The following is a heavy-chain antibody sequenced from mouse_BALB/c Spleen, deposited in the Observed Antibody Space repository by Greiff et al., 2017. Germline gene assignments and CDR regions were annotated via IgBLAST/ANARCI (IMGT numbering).Heavy chain of an antibody. CDR3: VREDSWFAY. Sequence: EVQLVETGGGLVQPKGSLKLSCAASGFTFNTNAMNWVRQAPGKGLEWVARIRSKSNNYATYYADSVKDRFTISRDDSQSMLYLQMNNLKTEDTAMYYCVREDSWFAYWGQGTLVTVSA. V-gene: IGHV10S3*01. CDR1: GFTFNTNA. J-gene: IGHJ3*01. CDR2: IRSKSNNYAT.